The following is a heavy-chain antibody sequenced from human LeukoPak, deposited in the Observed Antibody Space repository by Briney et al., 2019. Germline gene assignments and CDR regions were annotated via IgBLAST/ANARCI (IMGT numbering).Heavy chain of an antibody. D-gene: IGHD3-22*01. CDR2: IYYSGST. J-gene: IGHJ4*02. CDR1: GGSISSSSYY. CDR3: ARHNRAGSGYQGGVDY. Sequence: SETLSLTCTVSGGSISSSSYYWGWIRQPPGKGLEWIGSIYYSGSTYYNPSLKSRVTISVDTSKNQFPLKLSSVTAADTAVYYCARHNRAGSGYQGGVDYWGQGTLVTVSS. V-gene: IGHV4-39*01.